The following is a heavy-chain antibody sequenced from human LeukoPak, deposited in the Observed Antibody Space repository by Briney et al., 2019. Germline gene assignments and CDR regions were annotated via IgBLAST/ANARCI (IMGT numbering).Heavy chain of an antibody. Sequence: PSETLSLTCTVSGGSISSSSYYWGWIRQPPGKGLEWIGSIYYSGSTYYNPSLKSRVTISVDTSKNQFSLKLSSVTAADTAVYYCARQRRDYYGSGSYRPYYYYYMDVWGKGTTVTISS. CDR2: IYYSGST. V-gene: IGHV4-39*01. D-gene: IGHD3-10*01. J-gene: IGHJ6*03. CDR3: ARQRRDYYGSGSYRPYYYYYMDV. CDR1: GGSISSSSYY.